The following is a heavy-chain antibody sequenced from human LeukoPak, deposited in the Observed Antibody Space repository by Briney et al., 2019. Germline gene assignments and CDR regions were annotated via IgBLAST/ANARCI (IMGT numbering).Heavy chain of an antibody. CDR3: ARGRPHLLPDS. D-gene: IGHD2-15*01. J-gene: IGHJ4*02. CDR1: GFTFKKHW. Sequence: PGGSLRLSCAASGFTFKKHWIHWVRQAPGRGLVWVSRVDSDGGGTTFVDSVKGRFTISRDNAKNTVYLQMSSLRVEDTAVHYCARGRPHLLPDSWGQGTLVTVSS. CDR2: VDSDGGGT. V-gene: IGHV3-74*01.